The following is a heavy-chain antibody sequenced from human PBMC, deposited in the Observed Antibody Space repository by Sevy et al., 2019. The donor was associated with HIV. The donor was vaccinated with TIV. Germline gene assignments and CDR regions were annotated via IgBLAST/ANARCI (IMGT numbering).Heavy chain of an antibody. V-gene: IGHV3-23*01. D-gene: IGHD3-22*01. CDR1: GFSFDSYG. CDR2: ISGSGTRT. CDR3: AKGGGGHYDPDEIAYYFYYYNMDV. Sequence: GGSLRLSCAVSGFSFDSYGMTWVRQAPGKGLEWVSAISGSGTRTYYADSVKGRFIISRDNSKNTLVLQMNSLRAEDKAHFYRAKGGGGHYDPDEIAYYFYYYNMDVWGKGTTVTVSS. J-gene: IGHJ6*03.